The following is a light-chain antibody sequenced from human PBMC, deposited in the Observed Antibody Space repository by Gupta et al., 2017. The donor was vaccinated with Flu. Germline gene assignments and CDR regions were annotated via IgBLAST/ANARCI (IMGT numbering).Light chain of an antibody. V-gene: IGLV1-44*01. CDR1: GSNVGSTA. Sequence: QSVLTQPSSASGPPGQRVTISCFGSGSNVGSTAVNWYQHLPGAAPKLLIYSNNQRLSGVPDRFSGSKSGTSASLAISGLQSEDEADYYCAAWDDGLNANVVGTGTKVTVL. CDR2: SNN. CDR3: AAWDDGLNANV. J-gene: IGLJ1*01.